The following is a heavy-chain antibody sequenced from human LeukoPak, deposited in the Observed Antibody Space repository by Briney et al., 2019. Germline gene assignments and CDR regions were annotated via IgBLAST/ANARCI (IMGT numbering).Heavy chain of an antibody. Sequence: GGSLRLSYASSGFTFSNAWMSWVPHAPGRGREWVGRIKNKTDGGTTDYAAPVKGRFTISRDDSKNTLYLQMNSLKTEDTAVYYCTTDSPAVGDTVLWGQGTLVTVSS. CDR2: IKNKTDGGTT. V-gene: IGHV3-15*01. D-gene: IGHD3-3*01. J-gene: IGHJ4*02. CDR1: GFTFSNAW. CDR3: TTDSPAVGDTVL.